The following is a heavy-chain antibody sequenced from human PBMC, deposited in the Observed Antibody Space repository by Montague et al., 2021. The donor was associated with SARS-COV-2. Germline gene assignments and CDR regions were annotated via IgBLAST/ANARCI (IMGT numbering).Heavy chain of an antibody. CDR1: GFTFSSYA. D-gene: IGHD1-7*01. CDR2: ISYDGSNK. Sequence: SLRLSCAASGFTFSSYAMHWVRQAPGKGLEWVAVISYDGSNKYYADSVKGRFTISRDNSKNTLYLQMNSLRAEDTAVYYCARDKGLKRITGTHGFGYYYGMDGWGQGTTVTVSS. J-gene: IGHJ6*02. CDR3: ARDKGLKRITGTHGFGYYYGMDG. V-gene: IGHV3-30-3*01.